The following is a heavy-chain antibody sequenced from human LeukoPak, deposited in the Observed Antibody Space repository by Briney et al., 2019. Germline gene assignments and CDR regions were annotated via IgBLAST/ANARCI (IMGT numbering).Heavy chain of an antibody. Sequence: PGGSLRLSCAASGFAFSSYAMSWVRQAPGKGLEWVSAISGGGGNTYYADSVKGRFTISRDNSKNTLYLQMNSLRAEDTAVYYCGKNRYSGSLSPFDIWGQGTMVTVSS. V-gene: IGHV3-23*01. CDR2: ISGGGGNT. CDR1: GFAFSSYA. J-gene: IGHJ3*02. D-gene: IGHD1-26*01. CDR3: GKNRYSGSLSPFDI.